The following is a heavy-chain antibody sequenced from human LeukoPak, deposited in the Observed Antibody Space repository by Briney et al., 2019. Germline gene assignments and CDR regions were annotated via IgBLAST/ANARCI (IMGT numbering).Heavy chain of an antibody. Sequence: ASVKVSCKASGYTFTGYYMHWVRQAPGQGLEWMGWINPNSGGTDYAQKFQGRVTMTRDTSISTAYMELSRLRSDDTAVYYCARLWFSGYYYYMDVWGKGTTVTVSS. D-gene: IGHD5-18*01. J-gene: IGHJ6*03. CDR3: ARLWFSGYYYYMDV. V-gene: IGHV1-2*02. CDR2: INPNSGGT. CDR1: GYTFTGYY.